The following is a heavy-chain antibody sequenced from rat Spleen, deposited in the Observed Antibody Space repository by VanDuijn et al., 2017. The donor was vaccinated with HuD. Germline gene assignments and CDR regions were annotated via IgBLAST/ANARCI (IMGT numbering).Heavy chain of an antibody. J-gene: IGHJ2*01. CDR1: GFTFSNYY. Sequence: EVQLVESGGGLVQPGRPMKLSCAALGFTFSNYYMAWVRQAPKKGLEWVATINYGGSSTYYGDSVKGRFTISRDNAKSTLYLQMDSLRSEDTATYYCARCFDLWGQGVMVTVSS. CDR2: INYGGSST. V-gene: IGHV5-22*01. CDR3: ARCFDL.